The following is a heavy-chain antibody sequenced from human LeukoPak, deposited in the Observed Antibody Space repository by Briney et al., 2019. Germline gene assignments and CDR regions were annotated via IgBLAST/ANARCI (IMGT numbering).Heavy chain of an antibody. CDR3: ARGYGDYVYWYFGL. D-gene: IGHD4-17*01. CDR2: IYHTGSA. J-gene: IGHJ2*01. Sequence: AGTLALSDALSEGTGSGINWSSWVGQAPGKGLELSGEIYHTGSANCNPSLQRRVTISFDRSRNQFSLNLSSVNAADAAVYYCARGYGDYVYWYFGLWGRGTLVTVSS. V-gene: IGHV4-4*02. CDR1: EGTGSGINW.